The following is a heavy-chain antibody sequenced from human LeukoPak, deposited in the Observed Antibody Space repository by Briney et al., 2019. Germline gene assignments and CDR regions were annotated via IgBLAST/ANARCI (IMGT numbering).Heavy chain of an antibody. CDR2: IYYSGST. D-gene: IGHD3-22*01. CDR1: GGSLSSSTY. Sequence: PSETLSLTCTVSGGSLSSSTYWGWIRQPPGKGLEWIGNIYYSGSTYYNPSLKSRVTISVDTSKNQFSLKLSSVTAADTAVYYCAAPMIVVAPRVWDIWGQGTMVTVSS. J-gene: IGHJ3*02. CDR3: AAPMIVVAPRVWDI. V-gene: IGHV4-39*01.